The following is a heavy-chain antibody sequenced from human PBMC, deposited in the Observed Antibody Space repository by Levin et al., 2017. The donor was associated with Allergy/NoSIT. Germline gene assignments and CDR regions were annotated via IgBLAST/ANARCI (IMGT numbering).Heavy chain of an antibody. D-gene: IGHD3-3*01. CDR2: IDPSDSHT. Sequence: GESLKISCKGSGYNFGNNWINWVRQRPGKGLEWMGRIDPSDSHTNYSPSFRGHVTISADKSINTAFLPLTSLKAADTATYFCARSDHDSGGALEVGLSWFDPWGHGALVIVSS. CDR1: GYNFGNNW. V-gene: IGHV5-10-1*01. CDR3: ARSDHDSGGALEVGLSWFDP. J-gene: IGHJ5*02.